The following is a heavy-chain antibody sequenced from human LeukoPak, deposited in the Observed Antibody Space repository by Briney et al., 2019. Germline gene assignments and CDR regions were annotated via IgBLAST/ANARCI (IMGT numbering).Heavy chain of an antibody. V-gene: IGHV3-30*02. J-gene: IGHJ4*02. CDR3: AKLSGSYLFDY. Sequence: PGGSLRLSCAASGFTFSSYGMHWVRQAPGKGLEWVAFIRYDGSNKYYADSVKGRFTISRDNSKNTLYLQMNILRDEDTAVYYCAKLSGSYLFDYWGQGTLVTVSS. D-gene: IGHD1-26*01. CDR2: IRYDGSNK. CDR1: GFTFSSYG.